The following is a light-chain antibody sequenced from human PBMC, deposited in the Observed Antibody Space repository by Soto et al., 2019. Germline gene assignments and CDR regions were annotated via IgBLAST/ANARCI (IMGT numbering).Light chain of an antibody. CDR1: QDIANY. J-gene: IGKJ3*01. CDR3: QQYNNLPLT. V-gene: IGKV1-33*01. CDR2: DAS. Sequence: DIQMTQSPSSLSASVGDRVITTCQASQDIANYLNWYRQKPGKAPELLIYDASNLETGVPSRFTGSGSGTDFTFTISSLQPEDIATYYCQQYNNLPLTFGPGTKVDIK.